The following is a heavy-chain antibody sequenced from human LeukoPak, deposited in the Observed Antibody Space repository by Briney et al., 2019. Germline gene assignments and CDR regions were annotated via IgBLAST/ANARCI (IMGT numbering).Heavy chain of an antibody. Sequence: SETLSLTCTVSGGSISTYYWNWIRQPPGKGLEWIGYIYYSGSTNYNPSLTGRVTISVDTSKNQFSLKLSSVTAADSAVYYCARHYYDRSDSYSFDYWGQGTLVTVSS. CDR1: GGSISTYY. D-gene: IGHD3-22*01. CDR3: ARHYYDRSDSYSFDY. CDR2: IYYSGST. J-gene: IGHJ4*02. V-gene: IGHV4-59*08.